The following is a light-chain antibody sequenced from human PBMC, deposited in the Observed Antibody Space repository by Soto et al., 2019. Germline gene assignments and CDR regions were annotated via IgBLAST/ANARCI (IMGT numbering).Light chain of an antibody. J-gene: IGLJ7*01. CDR1: SSNIGAGHD. Sequence: QSVLTQPPSVSGAPGQRVTISCTGSSSNIGAGHDVHWYQQLPGTAPKLLIYRNNNRPSGVADRFSVSRSGTSASLAITGLQAEDEADYYCQSYDSSLSGYAVFGGGTQLTVL. CDR2: RNN. V-gene: IGLV1-40*01. CDR3: QSYDSSLSGYAV.